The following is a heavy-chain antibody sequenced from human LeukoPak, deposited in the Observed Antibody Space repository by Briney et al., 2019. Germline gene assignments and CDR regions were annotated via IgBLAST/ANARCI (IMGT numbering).Heavy chain of an antibody. CDR3: ARDTLSRYYYGSGSRKNWFDP. D-gene: IGHD3-10*01. V-gene: IGHV1-8*01. CDR2: MNPNSGNT. Sequence: ASVKVSCKASGYTFTSYDINWVRQATGQGLEWMGWMNPNSGNTGYAQKFQGRVTVTRNTSISTAYMELSSLRSEDTAVYYCARDTLSRYYYGSGSRKNWFDPWGQGTLVTVSS. J-gene: IGHJ5*02. CDR1: GYTFTSYD.